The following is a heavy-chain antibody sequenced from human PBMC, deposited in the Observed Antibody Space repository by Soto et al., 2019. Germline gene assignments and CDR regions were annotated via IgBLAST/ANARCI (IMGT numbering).Heavy chain of an antibody. CDR2: IYYSGST. V-gene: IGHV4-31*03. CDR3: ARCGLGMAAGGGRYFHY. CDR1: GGSVSSGGYY. D-gene: IGHD6-13*01. Sequence: QVQLQESGPGLVKPSQTLSLTCTVSGGSVSSGGYYWSWIRQYPGKGLEWIGYIYYSGSTYYNPSLKSRVTISADTSQNQFSLRLNSVTAEDTAVYYCARCGLGMAAGGGRYFHYWGQGTLVIVSS. J-gene: IGHJ4*02.